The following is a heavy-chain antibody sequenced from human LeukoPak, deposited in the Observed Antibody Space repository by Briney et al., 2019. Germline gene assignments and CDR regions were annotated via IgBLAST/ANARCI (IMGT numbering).Heavy chain of an antibody. CDR2: ISYDGSNK. CDR1: GFNFSNYA. J-gene: IGHJ4*02. V-gene: IGHV3-30*18. D-gene: IGHD3-16*01. Sequence: GGSLRLSCAASGFNFSNYAMHWVRQAPGKGLEWVAVISYDGSNKYYTDSTKGRFTISRDNSKNALYLQMNSLGAEDTAVYYCAKGHGRLPRVDSDYWGQGALVTVSS. CDR3: AKGHGRLPRVDSDY.